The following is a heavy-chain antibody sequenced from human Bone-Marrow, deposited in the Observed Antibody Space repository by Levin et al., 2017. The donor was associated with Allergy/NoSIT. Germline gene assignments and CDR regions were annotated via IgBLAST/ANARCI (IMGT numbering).Heavy chain of an antibody. CDR2: ISASGGDT. CDR3: AKAGSISWYDC. J-gene: IGHJ5*01. CDR1: GFTFSTYT. V-gene: IGHV3-23*01. Sequence: LSLTCAASGFTFSTYTMSWVRQAPGKGLEWVSDISASGGDTYYADSVKGRFTISRDNSKNTLYLQMNSLRVEDTAIYYCAKAGSISWYDCWGQGALVTVSS. D-gene: IGHD6-19*01.